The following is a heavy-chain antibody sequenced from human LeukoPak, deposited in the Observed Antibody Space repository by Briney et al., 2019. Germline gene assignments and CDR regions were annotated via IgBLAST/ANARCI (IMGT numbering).Heavy chain of an antibody. CDR2: TFYTGST. CDR3: ARHRDSLGFHNWFDP. J-gene: IGHJ5*02. V-gene: IGHV4-59*08. D-gene: IGHD3-16*01. Sequence: SETLSLTCTVSGGSISSHYWSWIRQCPGRGLERIGFTFYTGSTNSNPSLKSRVTMSADPSKNQVSLRLISVTAADTAIYYCARHRDSLGFHNWFDPWGQGTLVSVSS. CDR1: GGSISSHY.